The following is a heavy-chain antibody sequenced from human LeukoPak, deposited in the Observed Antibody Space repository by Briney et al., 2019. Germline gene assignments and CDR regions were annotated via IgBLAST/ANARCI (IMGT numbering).Heavy chain of an antibody. Sequence: GGSLRLSCAASGFTLSTYWMTWVRQAPGKGLEWVANIKGDATEKYYVDSVKGRFTISRDNAKNSLYLQMNSLRAEDTAVYYCARDTKYAFDNWGQGTLVTVSS. CDR1: GFTLSTYW. D-gene: IGHD2-2*01. V-gene: IGHV3-7*01. CDR2: IKGDATEK. J-gene: IGHJ4*02. CDR3: ARDTKYAFDN.